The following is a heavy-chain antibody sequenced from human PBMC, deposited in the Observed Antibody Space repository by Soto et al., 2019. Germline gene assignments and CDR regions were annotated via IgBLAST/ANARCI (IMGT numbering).Heavy chain of an antibody. CDR3: ARSGDNGYYFDY. D-gene: IGHD3-10*01. V-gene: IGHV3-64*01. Sequence: RFTISRDNFKNTLYLQMGSLRAEDMAVYYCARSGDNGYYFDYWGQGTLVTVSS. J-gene: IGHJ4*02.